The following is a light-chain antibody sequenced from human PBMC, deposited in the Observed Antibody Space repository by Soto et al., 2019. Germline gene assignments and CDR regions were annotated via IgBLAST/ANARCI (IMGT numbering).Light chain of an antibody. CDR1: QSISSW. Sequence: DIQMTQSPSTLSASVGDRVTITCRASQSISSWLAWYQQKPGKAPKLLIYDASSLESGVPSRFSGSGSGTEFTLTISSLQPDDFATYYCQQDRGTFGQGTKVDIK. V-gene: IGKV1-5*01. CDR2: DAS. CDR3: QQDRGT. J-gene: IGKJ1*01.